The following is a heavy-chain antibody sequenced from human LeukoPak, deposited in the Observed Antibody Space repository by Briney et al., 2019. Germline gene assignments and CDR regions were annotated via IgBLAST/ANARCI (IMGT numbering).Heavy chain of an antibody. D-gene: IGHD6-19*01. CDR2: ISSSGSTI. Sequence: GGSLRLSCAASGFTFSDYYMNWIRQAPGKGLEWVSYISSSGSTIYYADSVKGRFTISRDNAKNSLYLQMNGLRAEDTAVYYCARVSVAGHYYDYWGQGTLVTVSS. CDR3: ARVSVAGHYYDY. V-gene: IGHV3-11*01. CDR1: GFTFSDYY. J-gene: IGHJ4*02.